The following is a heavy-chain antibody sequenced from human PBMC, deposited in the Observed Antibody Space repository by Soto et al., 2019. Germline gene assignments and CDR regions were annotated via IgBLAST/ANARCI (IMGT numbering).Heavy chain of an antibody. J-gene: IGHJ4*01. V-gene: IGHV3-23*01. D-gene: IGHD1-1*01. CDR1: GFTFSKYA. CDR3: VNWNDEDVD. CDR2: ISGTAVST. Sequence: EVVLLESGGGLAQPGGSLRLSCVASGFTFSKYAMNWVRQAPGKGLEWVASISGTAVSTDYADSVKGRFTISRDNSKNTVSLQMDNLRVEDTATYYCVNWNDEDVDWGQGTLVVVSS.